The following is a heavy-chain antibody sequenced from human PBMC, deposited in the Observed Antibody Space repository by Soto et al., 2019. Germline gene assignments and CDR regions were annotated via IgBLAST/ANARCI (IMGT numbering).Heavy chain of an antibody. V-gene: IGHV3-9*01. Sequence: EVQLVESGGGLVQPGRSLRLSCAASGFTFDDYAMHWVRQAPGKGLEWVSGISWNSGSIGYADSVKGRFTISRDNAKNSLYLQMNSLRAEDTALYYCAKDAITMVRGVISYYRMDVWGQGTTVTVSS. D-gene: IGHD3-10*01. J-gene: IGHJ6*02. CDR3: AKDAITMVRGVISYYRMDV. CDR2: ISWNSGSI. CDR1: GFTFDDYA.